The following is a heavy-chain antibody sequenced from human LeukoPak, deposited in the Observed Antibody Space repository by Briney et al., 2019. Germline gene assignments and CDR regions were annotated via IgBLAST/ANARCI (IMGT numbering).Heavy chain of an antibody. J-gene: IGHJ4*02. V-gene: IGHV3-74*01. Sequence: GGSLRLSCAASGFTFSNYWIYWVRQVPGKGLVWVSRISPDGKDTSHAGSVKGRFTISRGNAKNTLYLQMNSLRAEDTAVYYCATYNWEYEADYWGQGTLVTVSS. D-gene: IGHD1-20*01. CDR2: ISPDGKDT. CDR3: ATYNWEYEADY. CDR1: GFTFSNYW.